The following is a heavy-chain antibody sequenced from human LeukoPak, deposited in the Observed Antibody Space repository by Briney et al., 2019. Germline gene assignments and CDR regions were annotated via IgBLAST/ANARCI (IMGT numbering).Heavy chain of an antibody. J-gene: IGHJ4*02. V-gene: IGHV4-59*08. D-gene: IGHD3-10*01. CDR1: GGSISSYY. CDR2: IYYSGST. Sequence: PSETLSLTCTVSGGSISSYYWSWIRQPPGKGLEWIGYIYYSGSTNYNPSLKSRGTISVDTSKNQFSLKLSSVTAADTAVYYCARQRYGSGSYYIDYWGQGTLVTVSS. CDR3: ARQRYGSGSYYIDY.